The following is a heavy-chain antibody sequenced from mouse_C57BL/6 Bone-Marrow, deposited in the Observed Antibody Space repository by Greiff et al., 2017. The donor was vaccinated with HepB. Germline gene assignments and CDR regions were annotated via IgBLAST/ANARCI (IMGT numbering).Heavy chain of an antibody. V-gene: IGHV1-81*01. CDR3: ANPSYSNSLYYYAMDY. Sequence: VKLQESGAELARPGASVKLSCKASGYTFTSYGISWVKQRTGQGLEWIGEIYPRSGNTYYNEKFKGKATLTADKSSSTAYMELRSLTSEDSAVYFCANPSYSNSLYYYAMDYWGQGTSVTVSS. J-gene: IGHJ4*01. D-gene: IGHD2-5*01. CDR2: IYPRSGNT. CDR1: GYTFTSYG.